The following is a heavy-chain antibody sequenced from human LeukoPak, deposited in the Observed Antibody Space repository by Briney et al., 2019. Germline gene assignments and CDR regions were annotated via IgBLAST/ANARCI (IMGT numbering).Heavy chain of an antibody. CDR3: ARRSDLSSSWFFDY. V-gene: IGHV5-51*01. J-gene: IGHJ4*02. CDR2: IYPGDSDT. Sequence: SGESLQISCKGSGYSFTSYWIGWVRQMPGKGLEWMGIIYPGDSDTSYSPSFQGQVTISADKSISTAYLQWSSLKASDTAMYYCARRSDLSSSWFFDYWGQGTLVTVSS. CDR1: GYSFTSYW. D-gene: IGHD6-13*01.